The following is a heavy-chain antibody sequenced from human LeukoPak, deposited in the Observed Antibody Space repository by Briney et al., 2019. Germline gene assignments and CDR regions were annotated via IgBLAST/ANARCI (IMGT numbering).Heavy chain of an antibody. V-gene: IGHV3-30*04. J-gene: IGHJ3*02. CDR3: ARVSVDPDSDAFDI. CDR1: GFTFSSYA. Sequence: PGGSLRLSCAASGFTFSSYAMHWVRQAPGKGLEWVAVISYDGSNKYYADSVKGRFTISRDNSKNTLYLQMNSLRAEDTAVYYCARVSVDPDSDAFDIWGQGTMVTVSS. CDR2: ISYDGSNK. D-gene: IGHD1-14*01.